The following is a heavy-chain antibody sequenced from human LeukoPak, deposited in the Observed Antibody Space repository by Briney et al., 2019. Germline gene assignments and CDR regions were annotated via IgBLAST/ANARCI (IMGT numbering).Heavy chain of an antibody. CDR1: GGSINNYY. J-gene: IGHJ6*03. Sequence: PSETLSLTCTVSGGSINNYYWSWIRQPPGKGLEWIGYIYYSGSTNYNPSLESRVTVSVDTSKNQFSLKVSSVTAADTAVYYCARGDYYYMDVWGKGTTVTVSS. CDR3: ARGDYYYMDV. CDR2: IYYSGST. V-gene: IGHV4-59*01.